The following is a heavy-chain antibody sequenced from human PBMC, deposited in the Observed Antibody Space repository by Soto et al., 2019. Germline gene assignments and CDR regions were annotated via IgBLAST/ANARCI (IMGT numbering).Heavy chain of an antibody. CDR3: ARVAGYYYDTRGYSDY. D-gene: IGHD3-22*01. Sequence: PVGSLRLSCAASGFTFSSYAMHGVRQAPEKGLEYVSAISSNGRGTFYANSVKGRFTISRDNSKNTLYLQMGSLRIEDMAVYYCARVAGYYYDTRGYSDYWGQGT. CDR1: GFTFSSYA. V-gene: IGHV3-64*01. CDR2: ISSNGRGT. J-gene: IGHJ4*02.